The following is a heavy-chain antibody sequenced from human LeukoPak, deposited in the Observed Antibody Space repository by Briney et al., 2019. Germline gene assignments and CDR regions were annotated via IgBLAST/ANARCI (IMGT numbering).Heavy chain of an antibody. V-gene: IGHV3-7*01. CDR1: GFNFEIYW. J-gene: IGHJ3*02. CDR3: ARDLDSSGLSGAFDI. Sequence: GSLRLSCAASGFNFEIYWINWVRQAPGKGLEWVANMRQDGSDKYYVDSVKGRSTISRDNAKNSVHLQMNSLRAEDTAVYYCARDLDSSGLSGAFDIWGQGTMVTVS. D-gene: IGHD3-22*01. CDR2: MRQDGSDK.